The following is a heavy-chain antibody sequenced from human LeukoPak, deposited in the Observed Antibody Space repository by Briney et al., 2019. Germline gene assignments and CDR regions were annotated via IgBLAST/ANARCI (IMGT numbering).Heavy chain of an antibody. J-gene: IGHJ4*02. Sequence: SETLSLTCTVSGGSISSYYWSWIRQPPGKGLEWIGEINHSGSTNYNPSLKSRVTISVDTSKNQFSLKLSSVTAADTAVYYCARSLTIFGVVTDWGQGTLVTVSS. D-gene: IGHD3-3*01. V-gene: IGHV4-34*01. CDR3: ARSLTIFGVVTD. CDR2: INHSGST. CDR1: GGSISSYY.